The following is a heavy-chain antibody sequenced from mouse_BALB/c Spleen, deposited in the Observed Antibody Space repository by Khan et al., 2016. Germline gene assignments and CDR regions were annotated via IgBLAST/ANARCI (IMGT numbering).Heavy chain of an antibody. CDR2: IRSGSSII. J-gene: IGHJ4*01. CDR3: ARRIITRDYYAMDY. D-gene: IGHD2-5*01. CDR1: GFTFSSFG. V-gene: IGHV5-17*02. Sequence: EVELVESGGGLVQPGGSRKLSCAVSGFTFSSFGMHWVRQDPAEGLEGGAYIRSGSSIIYYADTVKGRFTISRDNPKNPLFLQMTSVRSEDTATFDCARRIITRDYYAMDYWGQGTSVTVSS.